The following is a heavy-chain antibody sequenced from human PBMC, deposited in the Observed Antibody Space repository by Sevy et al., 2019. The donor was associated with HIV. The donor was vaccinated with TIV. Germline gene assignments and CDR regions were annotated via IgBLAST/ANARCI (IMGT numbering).Heavy chain of an antibody. Sequence: SETLSLTCTVSGGSLDVFGWTWVRQPPGKGLEWIGYAYYNGGTNYNPTLKSRLTIPVGTSARQFSLHLNSVTAVDTAIYYCARDNWGSIDYWGQGILVTVSS. CDR2: AYYNGGT. CDR1: GGSLDVFG. V-gene: IGHV4-59*01. CDR3: ARDNWGSIDY. J-gene: IGHJ4*02. D-gene: IGHD7-27*01.